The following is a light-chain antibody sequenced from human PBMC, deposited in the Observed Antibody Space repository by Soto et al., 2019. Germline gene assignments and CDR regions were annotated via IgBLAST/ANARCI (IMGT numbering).Light chain of an antibody. J-gene: IGKJ5*01. CDR1: QTVRNNY. V-gene: IGKV3-11*01. CDR2: DAS. CDR3: QQRSNWIT. Sequence: EFVLTQSPGTPSLSPGERATLSCRASQTVRNNYLAWYQQKPGQAPRLLIYDASNRATGIPARFSGSGSGTDFTLTISSLEPEDFAVYYCQQRSNWITFGQGTRLEIK.